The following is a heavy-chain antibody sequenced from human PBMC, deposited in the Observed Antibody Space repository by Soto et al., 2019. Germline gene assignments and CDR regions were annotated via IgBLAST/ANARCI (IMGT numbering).Heavy chain of an antibody. Sequence: SLRLSCAGSGFRFSSSWMSWIRQAPGKGLEWVAHINQGGSQKYYVDSAKGRFTISRDNAKTSLYLQMNNLRAEDTATYYCASWADAADEDYFHHWGQGTLVTVSS. V-gene: IGHV3-7*03. D-gene: IGHD3-16*01. CDR1: GFRFSSSW. CDR2: INQGGSQK. CDR3: ASWADAADEDYFHH. J-gene: IGHJ1*01.